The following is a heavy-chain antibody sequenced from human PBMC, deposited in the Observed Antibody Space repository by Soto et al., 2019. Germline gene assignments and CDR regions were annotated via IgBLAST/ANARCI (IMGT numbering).Heavy chain of an antibody. CDR3: AANSYSSSWYDPPDAFDI. Sequence: PGGSLNLSCAASGFTFSSYAMSWIRQVPGKCLEWVSRINSDASHTYYADSVKGRFTISRDNSKNTLYLQMNSLRAEDTAVYYCAANSYSSSWYDPPDAFDIWGQGTMVTVSS. D-gene: IGHD6-13*01. CDR1: GFTFSSYA. J-gene: IGHJ3*02. V-gene: IGHV3-23*01. CDR2: INSDASHT.